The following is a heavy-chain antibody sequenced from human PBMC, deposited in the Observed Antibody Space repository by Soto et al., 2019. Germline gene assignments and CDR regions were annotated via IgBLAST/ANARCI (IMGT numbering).Heavy chain of an antibody. V-gene: IGHV3-21*01. D-gene: IGHD4-4*01. CDR1: GFTFSSYS. CDR2: ISSSSSYI. CDR3: AREFGPDYSNDVNYFDY. Sequence: GGSLRLSCAASGFTFSSYSMNWVRQAPGKGLEWVSSISSSSSYIYYADSVKGRFTISRDNAKNSLYLQMNSLRAEDTAVYYCAREFGPDYSNDVNYFDYWGQGTLVTVSS. J-gene: IGHJ4*02.